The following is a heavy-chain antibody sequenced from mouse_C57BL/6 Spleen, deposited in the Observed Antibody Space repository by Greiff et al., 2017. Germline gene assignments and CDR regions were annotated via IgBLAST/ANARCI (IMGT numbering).Heavy chain of an antibody. J-gene: IGHJ3*01. CDR3: TTFYYYGSQGFAY. V-gene: IGHV14-4*01. CDR2: IDPENGDT. Sequence: VQLQQSGAELVRPGASVKLSCTASGFNIKDDYMHWVKQRPEQGLEWIGWIDPENGDTEFASRFQGKATITADTSSNPAYLQLSSLTSEDTAVYYCTTFYYYGSQGFAYWCQGTLVSVSA. CDR1: GFNIKDDY. D-gene: IGHD1-1*01.